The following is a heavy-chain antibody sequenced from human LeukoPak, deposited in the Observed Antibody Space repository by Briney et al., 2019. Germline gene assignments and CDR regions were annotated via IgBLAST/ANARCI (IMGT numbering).Heavy chain of an antibody. D-gene: IGHD5-24*01. CDR3: AREVTRGAYNRFDY. CDR2: ISGDSRKI. V-gene: IGHV3-21*01. J-gene: IGHJ4*02. CDR1: GFTFSGHS. Sequence: GGSLRLSCLASGFTFSGHSMKWVRQAPGRGLEGASSISGDSRKIYYTDSLRGRFTISRDNAKNSLYLQMNSLRAEDTALYFCAREVTRGAYNRFDYWGQGTLVTVSS.